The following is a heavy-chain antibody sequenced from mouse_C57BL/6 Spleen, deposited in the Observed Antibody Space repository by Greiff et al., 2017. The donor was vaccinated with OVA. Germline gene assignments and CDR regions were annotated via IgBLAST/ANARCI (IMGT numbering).Heavy chain of an antibody. CDR1: GYAFSSSW. V-gene: IGHV1-82*01. CDR2: IYPGDGDT. CDR3: ARDYGSGTWFAY. D-gene: IGHD1-1*01. J-gene: IGHJ3*01. Sequence: QVQLKESGPELVKPGASVKISCKASGYAFSSSWMNWVKQRPGKGLEWIGRIYPGDGDTNYNGKFKGKATLTADKSSSTAYMQLSSQTSEDSAVYFCARDYGSGTWFAYWGQGTLVTVSA.